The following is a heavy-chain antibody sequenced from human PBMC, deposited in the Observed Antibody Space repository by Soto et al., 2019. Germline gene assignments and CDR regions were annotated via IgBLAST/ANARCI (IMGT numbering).Heavy chain of an antibody. Sequence: PGESPKISCKGPGYSFTSYWFGWVRHMPGKSLEWMGSIYPGGYDTRYSPSIQRQVTISADKSISTAYLQWGSLKASDTAMYFCARLFGTATENYYYYYMDVWGKGTTVTVSS. CDR2: IYPGGYDT. CDR1: GYSFTSYW. D-gene: IGHD3-16*01. CDR3: ARLFGTATENYYYYYMDV. J-gene: IGHJ6*03. V-gene: IGHV5-51*01.